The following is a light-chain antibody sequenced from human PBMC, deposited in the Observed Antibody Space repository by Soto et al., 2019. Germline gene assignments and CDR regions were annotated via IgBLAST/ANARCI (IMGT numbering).Light chain of an antibody. Sequence: QSVLTQPPSVSGAPGQRATISCTGSSSNIGAGYDVHWYQQLPGAAPKLLISGNTNRPSGVPDRFSGSKSGTSASLAITGLQAEDEADYYCQSYDSSLSGYVFGPGTKVTVL. J-gene: IGLJ1*01. V-gene: IGLV1-40*01. CDR2: GNT. CDR1: SSNIGAGYD. CDR3: QSYDSSLSGYV.